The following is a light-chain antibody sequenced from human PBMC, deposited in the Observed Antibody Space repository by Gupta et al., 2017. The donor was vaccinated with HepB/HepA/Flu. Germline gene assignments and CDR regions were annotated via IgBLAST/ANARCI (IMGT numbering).Light chain of an antibody. J-gene: IGLJ3*02. CDR2: TNN. V-gene: IGLV1-44*01. CDR3: ASWDDSLRGWV. CDR1: RSNIRSNS. Sequence: QSVLTQPPSASATPGQRVTISCSGSRSNIRSNSVNWYQQLPGAAPKLLIYTNNQRPSGVPDRFSGSKSGTSASLAISGLQSADEADYYCASWDDSLRGWVFGGGTKLTVL.